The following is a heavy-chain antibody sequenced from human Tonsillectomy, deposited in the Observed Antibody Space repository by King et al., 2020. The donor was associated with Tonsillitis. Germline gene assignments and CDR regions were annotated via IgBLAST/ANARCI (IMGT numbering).Heavy chain of an antibody. CDR3: SRGCGRGYGMDV. CDR2: ISSSWSII. Sequence: VQLVESGGGLVQPGGSLRLSCAASGFTFSSYSMNWVRQAPGKGLEWVSYISSSWSIIYYADSVKGRFTFSRDNAKNSLYLQMNALRAEDTAVYYCSRGCGRGYGMDVWGQGTTVTVSS. D-gene: IGHD2-21*01. J-gene: IGHJ6*02. V-gene: IGHV3-48*01. CDR1: GFTFSSYS.